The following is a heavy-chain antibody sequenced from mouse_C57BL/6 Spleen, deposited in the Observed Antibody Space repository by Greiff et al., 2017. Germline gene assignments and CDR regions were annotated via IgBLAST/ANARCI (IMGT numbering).Heavy chain of an antibody. V-gene: IGHV1-61*01. Sequence: QVQLQQSGAELVRPGSSVKLSCKASGYTFTSYWMDWVKQRPGQGLEWIGNIYPSDSETHYNQKFKDKATLTVDKSSSTAYMQLSSLTSEDSAVYYCARTYDSSAWFAYWGQGTLVTVSA. CDR3: ARTYDSSAWFAY. D-gene: IGHD2-4*01. CDR2: IYPSDSET. J-gene: IGHJ3*01. CDR1: GYTFTSYW.